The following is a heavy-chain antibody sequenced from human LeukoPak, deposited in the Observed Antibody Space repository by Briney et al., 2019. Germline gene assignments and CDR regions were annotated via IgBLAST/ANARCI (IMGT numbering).Heavy chain of an antibody. Sequence: PGGSLRLSCAASGFTFGSYWMTWVRQAPGKGLEWVANIKEDGSQKYYVDSVKGRFSISRDNAKNSLYLQMNSLRAEDTAVYYCARDGGYSYGYSFDYWGQGTLVTVSS. J-gene: IGHJ4*02. D-gene: IGHD5-18*01. CDR1: GFTFGSYW. V-gene: IGHV3-7*01. CDR2: IKEDGSQK. CDR3: ARDGGYSYGYSFDY.